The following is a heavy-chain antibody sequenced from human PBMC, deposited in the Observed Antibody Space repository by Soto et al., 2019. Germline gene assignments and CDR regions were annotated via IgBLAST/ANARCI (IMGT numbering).Heavy chain of an antibody. CDR1: GFTFSSYS. J-gene: IGHJ5*02. CDR3: ARDSRNYLNWFDP. V-gene: IGHV3-48*02. Sequence: EVQLVESGGGLVQPGGSLRLSCAASGFTFSSYSMNWVRQAPGKGLEWVSYISSSSSTIYYADSVKGRFTISRDNAKNSLYLQINSLRDEDTAVYYCARDSRNYLNWFDPWGQGTLVTVSS. D-gene: IGHD4-4*01. CDR2: ISSSSSTI.